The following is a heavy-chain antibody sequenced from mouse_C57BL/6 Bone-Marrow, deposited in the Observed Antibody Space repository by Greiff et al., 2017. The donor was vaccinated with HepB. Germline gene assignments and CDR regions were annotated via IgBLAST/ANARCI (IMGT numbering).Heavy chain of an antibody. J-gene: IGHJ4*01. V-gene: IGHV14-4*01. Sequence: VQLQQSGAELVRPGASVKLSCTASGFNIKDDYMHGVKQRPEQGLEWIGWIDPENGDTEYASKFQGKATITADTSSNTAYLQLSSLTSEDTAVYYCTTHFITTVVATYYYAMDYWGQGTSVTVSS. CDR3: TTHFITTVVATYYYAMDY. CDR2: IDPENGDT. D-gene: IGHD1-1*01. CDR1: GFNIKDDY.